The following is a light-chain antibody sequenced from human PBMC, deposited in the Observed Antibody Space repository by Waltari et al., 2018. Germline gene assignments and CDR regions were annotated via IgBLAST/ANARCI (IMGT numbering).Light chain of an antibody. J-gene: IGKJ2*01. V-gene: IGKV2-30*02. CDR3: MQGTHWPYT. CDR2: KVS. CDR1: QSLVHSDGNTH. Sequence: EVVMTQSPLSLPVTLGQPASISCTSSQSLVHSDGNTHLVWFHQRPGQPPRRLIYKVSIRDSEVPDRFSGGGSATDFTLKISSVEAEDVGVYYCMQGTHWPYTFGQGTKLDIK.